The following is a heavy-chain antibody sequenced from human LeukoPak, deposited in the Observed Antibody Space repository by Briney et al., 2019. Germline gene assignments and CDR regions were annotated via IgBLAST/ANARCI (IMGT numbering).Heavy chain of an antibody. J-gene: IGHJ4*02. V-gene: IGHV3-30*18. CDR3: AKGGDGYNAGYFDH. CDR1: GFTFSDSG. CDR2: ISHDGGDK. Sequence: GGSLRLSCAASGFTFSDSGMHWVRQAPGKGLEWVGVISHDGGDKFYADPVKGRFTTSRDNSKNTLYLQMTSLRAEDTAVYYCAKGGDGYNAGYFDHWGQGSLVTVSS. D-gene: IGHD5-24*01.